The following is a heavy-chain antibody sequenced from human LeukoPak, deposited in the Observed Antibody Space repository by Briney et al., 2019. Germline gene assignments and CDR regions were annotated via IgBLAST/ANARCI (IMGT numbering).Heavy chain of an antibody. D-gene: IGHD2-21*02. CDR1: GFPFSSYS. CDR2: IISSSSYI. V-gene: IGHV3-21*01. CDR3: ARVRVVVTAAIDY. Sequence: PGGSLSLSCAASGFPFSSYSMNWVRQAPGKGLEGVSSIISSSSYIYYADSVKGRFTISRDNAKNSLYLQMNSLRAEDTAVYYCARVRVVVTAAIDYWGQGTLVTVSS. J-gene: IGHJ4*02.